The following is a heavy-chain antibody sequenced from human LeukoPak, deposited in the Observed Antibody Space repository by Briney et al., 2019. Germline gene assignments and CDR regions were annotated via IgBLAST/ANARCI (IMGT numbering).Heavy chain of an antibody. D-gene: IGHD3-22*01. J-gene: IGHJ4*02. CDR2: IYHSGST. CDR1: GGSISSGGYY. Sequence: SETLSLTCTVSGGSISSGGYYWSWIRQPPGKGLEWIGYIYHSGSTYYNPSLKSRVTISVDRSKNQFSLKLSSVTAADTAVYYCASSPTDYYDSSGYYYGDFDYWGQGTLVTVSS. V-gene: IGHV4-30-2*01. CDR3: ASSPTDYYDSSGYYYGDFDY.